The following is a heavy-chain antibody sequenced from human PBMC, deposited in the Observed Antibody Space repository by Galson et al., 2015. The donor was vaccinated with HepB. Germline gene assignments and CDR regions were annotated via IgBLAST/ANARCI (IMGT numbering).Heavy chain of an antibody. J-gene: IGHJ6*04. V-gene: IGHV1-18*04. CDR1: GYTFTSYG. D-gene: IGHD2-15*01. CDR2: ISAYNGNT. Sequence: SVKVSCKASGYTFTSYGISWVRQAPGQGLEWMGWISAYNGNTNYAQKLQGRVTMTTDTSTSTAYMELRSLRSDDTAVYYCARERVGYCSGGSCYRGGYYYYGMDGWGKGTTVTVSS. CDR3: ARERVGYCSGGSCYRGGYYYYGMDG.